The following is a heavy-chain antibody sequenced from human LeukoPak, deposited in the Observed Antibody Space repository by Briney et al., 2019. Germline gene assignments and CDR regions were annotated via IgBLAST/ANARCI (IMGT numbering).Heavy chain of an antibody. Sequence: SQTLSLTCSVSGGSISSGSYYWSCIRQPAGKGLEWIGRFYTSGSTNYNPSLKSRVTISVDTSKNQFSLKLNSVTAADTAVYYCAIYYYGSGSYSSKEYNWFDPWGQGTLVTVSS. CDR1: GGSISSGSYY. CDR3: AIYYYGSGSYSSKEYNWFDP. CDR2: FYTSGST. V-gene: IGHV4-61*02. D-gene: IGHD3-10*01. J-gene: IGHJ5*02.